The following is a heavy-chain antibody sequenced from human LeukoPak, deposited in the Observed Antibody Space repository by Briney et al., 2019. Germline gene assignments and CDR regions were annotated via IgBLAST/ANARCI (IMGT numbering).Heavy chain of an antibody. D-gene: IGHD3-10*01. CDR2: IRYDGSNK. CDR3: ARPYYYGSGSLPFSFDY. Sequence: GGSLRLSCAASGFTFSSYGMHWVRQAPGKGLEWVAFIRYDGSNKYYADSVKGRFTISRDNSKNTLYLQMNSLRAEDTAVYYCARPYYYGSGSLPFSFDYWGQGTLVTVSS. CDR1: GFTFSSYG. V-gene: IGHV3-30*02. J-gene: IGHJ4*02.